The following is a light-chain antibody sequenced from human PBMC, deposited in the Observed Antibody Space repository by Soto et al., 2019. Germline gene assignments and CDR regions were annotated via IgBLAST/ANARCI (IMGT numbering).Light chain of an antibody. Sequence: QSVLTQPASVSGSPRQSITISCTGARSDVGRYTYVSWYQQHPGKAPKLLIYEVNNRPSGVSHRFAGSKSGNTASLTISGLQAEDEADYYCSSYTSRTTLYVFGTGTKLTVL. V-gene: IGLV2-14*01. CDR2: EVN. CDR1: RSDVGRYTY. CDR3: SSYTSRTTLYV. J-gene: IGLJ1*01.